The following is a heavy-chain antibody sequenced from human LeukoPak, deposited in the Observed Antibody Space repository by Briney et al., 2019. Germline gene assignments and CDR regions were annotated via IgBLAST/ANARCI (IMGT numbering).Heavy chain of an antibody. CDR3: AKGAGYSSGLNDY. V-gene: IGHV3-23*01. D-gene: IGHD6-19*01. Sequence: GGSLRLSCAASGFTFSSYAMSWVRQAPGKGLEWVSAISGSGGTTYYADTVKGRFTISRDNSKNTLYLQMNSLRAEDTAVYYCAKGAGYSSGLNDYWGQGTLVTVSS. J-gene: IGHJ4*02. CDR2: ISGSGGTT. CDR1: GFTFSSYA.